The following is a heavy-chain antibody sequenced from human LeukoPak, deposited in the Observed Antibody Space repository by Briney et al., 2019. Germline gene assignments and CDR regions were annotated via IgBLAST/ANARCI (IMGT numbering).Heavy chain of an antibody. CDR1: GYTFTSYG. D-gene: IGHD6-19*01. J-gene: IGHJ5*02. V-gene: IGHV1-18*01. CDR2: ISAYNGNT. CDR3: ARTIAVAGAFGP. Sequence: ASVKVSCKASGYTFTSYGISWVRQAPGQGLEWMGWISAYNGNTNYAQRLQGRVTMTTDTSTSTVYMELRSLRSDDTAVYYCARTIAVAGAFGPWGQGTPVTVSS.